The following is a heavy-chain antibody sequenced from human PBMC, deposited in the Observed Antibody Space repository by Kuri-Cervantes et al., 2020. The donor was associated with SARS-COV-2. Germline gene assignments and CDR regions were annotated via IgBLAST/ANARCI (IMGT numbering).Heavy chain of an antibody. CDR3: AREHRGPYYGSGIGYYYYMDV. J-gene: IGHJ6*03. CDR2: IIPIFGTA. CDR1: GGTFSSYT. Sequence: SVKVSCKASGGTFSSYTISWVRQAPGQGLEWMGGIIPIFGTANYAQKFQGRVTMTEDTSTDTAYMELRSLRSDDTAVYYCAREHRGPYYGSGIGYYYYMDVWGKGTTVTVSS. V-gene: IGHV1-69*06. D-gene: IGHD3-10*01.